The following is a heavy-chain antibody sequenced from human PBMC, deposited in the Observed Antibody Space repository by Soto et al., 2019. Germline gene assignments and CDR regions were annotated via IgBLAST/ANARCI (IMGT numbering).Heavy chain of an antibody. Sequence: QVQLVQSGAEVKKPGSSVKVSCKASGGTFSSYTISWVRQAPGQGLEWMGRIIPILGIANYAQKFQGRVTITADKSTSTAYMELSSLRSEDTAVYYCARGRDFTNGVCYTHYYYYMDVWGKGTTVTVSS. CDR3: ARGRDFTNGVCYTHYYYYMDV. J-gene: IGHJ6*03. V-gene: IGHV1-69*02. D-gene: IGHD2-8*01. CDR2: IIPILGIA. CDR1: GGTFSSYT.